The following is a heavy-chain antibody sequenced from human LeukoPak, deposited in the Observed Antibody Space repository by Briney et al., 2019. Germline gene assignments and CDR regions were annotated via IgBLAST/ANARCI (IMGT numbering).Heavy chain of an antibody. CDR1: DSCFTSYW. V-gene: IGHV5-51*01. CDR3: ARHGHEEDAFDI. D-gene: IGHD3/OR15-3a*01. CDR2: IYPSDSDT. Sequence: GAALKISCKGSDSCFTSYWIGWVRQMPRKGLERMGIIYPSDSDTRYSQSFEGQVTISDNKSISTAYLQWSSLRASDTAMYYCARHGHEEDAFDIWGQGTMVTVSS. J-gene: IGHJ3*02.